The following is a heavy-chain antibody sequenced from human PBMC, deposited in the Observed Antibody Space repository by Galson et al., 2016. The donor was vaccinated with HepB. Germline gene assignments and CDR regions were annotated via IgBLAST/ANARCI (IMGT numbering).Heavy chain of an antibody. CDR3: ARTLVRGVFGKDV. D-gene: IGHD3-10*01. CDR2: MNPNSGNT. V-gene: IGHV1-8*01. CDR1: GYTFTSYD. Sequence: SVKVSCKASGYTFTSYDLNWVRQAPGQGLECMGWMNPNSGNTGYEPKFQGRVTMTWDTSISTADVELSSLTSEDTAVYYCARTLVRGVFGKDVWGQGTTVTVSS. J-gene: IGHJ6*02.